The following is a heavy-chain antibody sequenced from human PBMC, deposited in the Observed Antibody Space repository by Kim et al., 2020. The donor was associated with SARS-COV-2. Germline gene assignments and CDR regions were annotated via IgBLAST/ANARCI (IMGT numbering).Heavy chain of an antibody. CDR3: ARAPGPDAFDI. CDR2: VYSGGRT. Sequence: GGSLRLSCAASGFTVSSNYMSWVRQAPGKGLEWVSVVYSGGRTYYTDSVKGRFTISRDNSKNTLYLQMNSLRAEDSAVYYCARAPGPDAFDIWGQGTMVTVSS. V-gene: IGHV3-53*01. J-gene: IGHJ3*02. CDR1: GFTVSSNY.